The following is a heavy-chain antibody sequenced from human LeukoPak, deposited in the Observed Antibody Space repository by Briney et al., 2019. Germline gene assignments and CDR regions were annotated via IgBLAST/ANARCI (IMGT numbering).Heavy chain of an antibody. Sequence: SETLSLTCTVSGDSISGYYWSWVRQPPGKGLEWIGYIFYDGSTNYNPSLKSRVTFSVDTSKNYFSLRLNSVTAADTAVYYCARLAFYYPGNYNPFDSWGQGTLVTVSS. CDR1: GDSISGYY. V-gene: IGHV4-59*08. CDR2: IFYDGST. J-gene: IGHJ4*02. CDR3: ARLAFYYPGNYNPFDS. D-gene: IGHD3-10*01.